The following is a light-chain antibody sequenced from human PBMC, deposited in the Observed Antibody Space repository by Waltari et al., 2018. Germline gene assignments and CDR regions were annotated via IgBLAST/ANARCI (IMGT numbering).Light chain of an antibody. CDR3: SAWDSDLRGYV. CDR2: RNN. CDR1: SHTDGNQG. Sequence: QAALTQPPSVSNGLRQTATPRCTGNSHTDGNQGAAWLQQHQGQPPKLLSYRNNNRPSGISDRFSASRSGNTASLTITGLQPEDEADYYCSAWDSDLRGYVFGTGTKVTVL. J-gene: IGLJ1*01. V-gene: IGLV10-54*04.